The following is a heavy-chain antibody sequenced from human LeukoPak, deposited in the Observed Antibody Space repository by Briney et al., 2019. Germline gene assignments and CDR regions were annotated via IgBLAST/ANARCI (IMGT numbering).Heavy chain of an antibody. J-gene: IGHJ5*02. V-gene: IGHV4-34*08. CDR1: GGTFSGYY. CDR3: ASTQNWNYGGVGWFDP. D-gene: IGHD1-7*01. Sequence: SETLSLTCAVYGGTFSGYYWSWIRQPPGKGLEWIGEINHSGSTNYNPSLKSRVTISVDTSKNQFSLKLSSVTAADTAVYYCASTQNWNYGGVGWFDPWGQGTLVTVSS. CDR2: INHSGST.